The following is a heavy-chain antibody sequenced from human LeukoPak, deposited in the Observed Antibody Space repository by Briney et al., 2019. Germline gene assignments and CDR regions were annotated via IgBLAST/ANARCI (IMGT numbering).Heavy chain of an antibody. D-gene: IGHD6-19*01. V-gene: IGHV4-59*01. Sequence: KPSETLSLTCTVSGGSISSYYWSWIRQPPGKGLEWIGYIYYSESTNYNPSLKSRVTISVDTSKNQFSLKLSSVTAADTAVYYCARERGAVAFDYWGQGTLVTVSS. CDR1: GGSISSYY. CDR2: IYYSEST. CDR3: ARERGAVAFDY. J-gene: IGHJ4*02.